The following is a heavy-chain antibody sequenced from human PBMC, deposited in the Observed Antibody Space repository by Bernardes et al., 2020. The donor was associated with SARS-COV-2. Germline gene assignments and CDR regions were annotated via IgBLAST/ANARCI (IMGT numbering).Heavy chain of an antibody. CDR2: SKSKAYGGTT. CDR3: NYGDYVSLDY. J-gene: IGHJ4*02. Sequence: GGSLRLSCTGSGFSLDDHILSWFRKAPGTGLVWVGFSKSKAYGGTTEYAASVKGRFTISRDDSKNIAYLQMNSLKTEDTAVYYCNYGDYVSLDYWGQGTLVTVSS. D-gene: IGHD4-17*01. V-gene: IGHV3-49*03. CDR1: GFSLDDHI.